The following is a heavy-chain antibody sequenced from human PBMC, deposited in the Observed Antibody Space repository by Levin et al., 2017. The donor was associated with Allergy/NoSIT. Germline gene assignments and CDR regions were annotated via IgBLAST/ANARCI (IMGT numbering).Heavy chain of an antibody. CDR2: GHYSGST. CDR3: ASPGAYYDVLTGYYQLVY. CDR1: GASISSSSYY. J-gene: IGHJ4*02. D-gene: IGHD3-9*01. Sequence: SETLSLTCTVSGASISSSSYYWGWIRQPPGKGLEWIGSGHYSGSTYYNPSLKSRVNISVDTSKNQFSLKLSSVTAADAAVYYCASPGAYYDVLTGYYQLVYWGQGTLVTVSS. V-gene: IGHV4-39*01.